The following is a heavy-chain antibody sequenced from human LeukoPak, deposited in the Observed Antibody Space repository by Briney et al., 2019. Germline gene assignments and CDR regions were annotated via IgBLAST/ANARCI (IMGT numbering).Heavy chain of an antibody. J-gene: IGHJ4*02. CDR2: IIPILGIA. CDR3: APESSGWYGSGY. D-gene: IGHD6-19*01. Sequence: EASVKVSCKASGGTFSSYTISWVRQAPGQGLEWMGRIIPILGIANYAQKFQGRVTITADKSTSTAYMELSSLRSEDTAVYHCAPESSGWYGSGYWGQGTLVTVSS. V-gene: IGHV1-69*02. CDR1: GGTFSSYT.